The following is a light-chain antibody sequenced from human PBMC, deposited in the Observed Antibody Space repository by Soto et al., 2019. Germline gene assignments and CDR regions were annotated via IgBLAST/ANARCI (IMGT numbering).Light chain of an antibody. CDR2: DAS. CDR3: QQYNTYPWT. J-gene: IGKJ1*01. Sequence: DIQMTQSPSSLSASVGDRVSITCRASQSISSWLAWYQQKPGKAPKLLIYDASSFHTGVPSRFSGSGSGTEFSLTISSLQPDDFANYYCQQYNTYPWTFGQGTKVEIK. CDR1: QSISSW. V-gene: IGKV1-5*01.